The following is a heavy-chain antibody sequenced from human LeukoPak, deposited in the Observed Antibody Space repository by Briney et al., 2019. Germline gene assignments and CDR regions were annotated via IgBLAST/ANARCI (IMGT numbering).Heavy chain of an antibody. V-gene: IGHV3-74*01. CDR3: AREATAGYSSSWYSYYYYYMDV. D-gene: IGHD6-13*01. CDR1: GFTFSSYW. Sequence: PRGSLRLSCAASGFTFSSYWMHWVRQAPGKGLVWVSRINTDGSSTTYADSVKGRFTISRDNSKNTLYLQMNSLRAEDTAVYYCAREATAGYSSSWYSYYYYYMDVWGKGTTVTVSS. CDR2: INTDGSST. J-gene: IGHJ6*03.